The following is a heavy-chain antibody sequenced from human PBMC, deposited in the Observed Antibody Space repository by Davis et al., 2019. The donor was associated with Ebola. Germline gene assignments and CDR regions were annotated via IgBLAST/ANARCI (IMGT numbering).Heavy chain of an antibody. V-gene: IGHV4-59*12. CDR1: GGSISSYY. CDR2: IYHSGST. D-gene: IGHD3-16*02. CDR3: ARAPTTIVISHFDY. Sequence: MPSETLSLTCTVSGGSISSYYWSWIRQPPGKGLEWIGNIYHSGSTYYNPSLKSRVTISIDRSKNQFSLKLSSVTAADTAVYYCARAPTTIVISHFDYWGQGTLLTVSS. J-gene: IGHJ4*02.